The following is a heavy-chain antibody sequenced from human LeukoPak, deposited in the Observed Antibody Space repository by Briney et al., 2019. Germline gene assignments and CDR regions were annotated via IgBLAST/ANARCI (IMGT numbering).Heavy chain of an antibody. Sequence: PSETLSLTCTVSGGSISSYYWSWIRQPPGKGLEWIGYIYYSGSTNYNPSLKSRVTISVDTSKNQFSLKLSSVTAAETAVYYCARDRPTISYYYGSGSYGANWFDPWGQGTLVTVSS. J-gene: IGHJ5*02. V-gene: IGHV4-59*01. D-gene: IGHD3-10*01. CDR3: ARDRPTISYYYGSGSYGANWFDP. CDR1: GGSISSYY. CDR2: IYYSGST.